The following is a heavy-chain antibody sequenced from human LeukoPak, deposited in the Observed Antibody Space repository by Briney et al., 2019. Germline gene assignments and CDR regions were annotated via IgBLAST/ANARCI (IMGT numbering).Heavy chain of an antibody. J-gene: IGHJ4*02. D-gene: IGHD3-10*01. V-gene: IGHV3-21*01. CDR2: NSSSSTYI. CDR1: GFTFSSYN. Sequence: GGSLRLSCAASGFTFSSYNMNWVRQAPGKGLEWVSSNSSSSTYIYYADSVRGRFTISRDNAKNSLYLQMNSLRAEDTAIYYCARDLVGYYGSGSLYWGQGTLVTVSS. CDR3: ARDLVGYYGSGSLY.